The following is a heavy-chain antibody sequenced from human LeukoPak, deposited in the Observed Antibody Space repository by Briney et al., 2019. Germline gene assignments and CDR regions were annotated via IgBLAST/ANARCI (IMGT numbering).Heavy chain of an antibody. CDR1: GFTISNSW. V-gene: IGHV3-7*01. Sequence: GGSLRLSCAASGFTISNSWMNWVRQAPGKGLEWLASIKRDGSEKHYVDSVQGRFTISRDNAKNSVYLEMINLRAEDTAVYYCAKQQIYFDSSGYPHDSLDTWGKGTMVTVSS. CDR3: AKQQIYFDSSGYPHDSLDT. D-gene: IGHD3-22*01. J-gene: IGHJ3*02. CDR2: IKRDGSEK.